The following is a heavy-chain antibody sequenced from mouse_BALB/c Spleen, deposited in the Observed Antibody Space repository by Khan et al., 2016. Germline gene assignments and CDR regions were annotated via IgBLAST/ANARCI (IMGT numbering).Heavy chain of an antibody. CDR2: ISTGDST. V-gene: IGHV5-6-5*01. J-gene: IGHJ2*01. CDR1: GFTFRNYA. D-gene: IGHD2-1*01. CDR3: AREDYGNYGDYFDY. Sequence: EVALVESGGGLVKPGGSLKLSCAASGFTFRNYAMSWVRQTPEKRLEWVASISTGDSTYYGDSVKGRFTISRDTARNILYLQMSSLRSEDTVMFYCAREDYGNYGDYFDYWGQGTTLTVSS.